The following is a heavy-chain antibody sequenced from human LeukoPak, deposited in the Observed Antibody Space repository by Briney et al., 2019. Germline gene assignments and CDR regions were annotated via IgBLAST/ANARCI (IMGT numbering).Heavy chain of an antibody. J-gene: IGHJ4*02. CDR1: GDSVTNDFF. V-gene: IGHV4-38-2*02. CDR2: FCLGRDT. Sequence: SETLCLTCTVSGDSVTNDFFWGWVRQPPGKELEWIGSFCLGRDTYYRPSLKSRVTISVDTSKIQFSLNLNSVTAADTAVYYCARWASISRQPGGFFDHWGQGTLVTVSS. CDR3: ARWASISRQPGGFFDH. D-gene: IGHD3-16*01.